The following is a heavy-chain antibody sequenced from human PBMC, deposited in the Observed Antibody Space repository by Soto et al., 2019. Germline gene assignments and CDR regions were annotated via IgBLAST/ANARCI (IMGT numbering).Heavy chain of an antibody. J-gene: IGHJ4*02. CDR1: GFTFTSYA. CDR2: ISGSGGRT. Sequence: EVQLLESGGGLVQPGGSLRLSCAASGFTFTSYAMSWVRQAPGKGLEWVSAISGSGGRTYYTDSVKGRFTISRDNSKNTMYLQMNSLRAEDTAVYYCEKAAAIAAAGWAYFDYWGQGTLVTVSS. CDR3: EKAAAIAAAGWAYFDY. V-gene: IGHV3-23*01. D-gene: IGHD6-13*01.